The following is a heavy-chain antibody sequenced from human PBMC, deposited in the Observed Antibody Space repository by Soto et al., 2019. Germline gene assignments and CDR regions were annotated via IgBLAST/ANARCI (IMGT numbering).Heavy chain of an antibody. CDR3: ARGPTFGELYPDY. CDR1: GGSINGYC. V-gene: IGHV4-59*01. CDR2: IYDNGIM. Sequence: SETLSLTCTVTGGSINGYCWSWIRQPPGKGLEWIGYIYDNGIMNYNPSLKSRVTISVDTSKNQFSLKLSSVTAADTAVYYCARGPTFGELYPDYWGQGTLVT. D-gene: IGHD3-10*01. J-gene: IGHJ4*02.